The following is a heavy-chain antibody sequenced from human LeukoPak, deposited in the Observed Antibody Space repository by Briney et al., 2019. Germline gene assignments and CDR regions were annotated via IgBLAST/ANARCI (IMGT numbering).Heavy chain of an antibody. CDR2: IYHSGST. J-gene: IGHJ5*02. CDR3: ARDGFSSTSCCNWFDP. V-gene: IGHV4-38-2*02. CDR1: GYSISSGYY. D-gene: IGHD2-2*01. Sequence: SETLSLTCAVSGYSISSGYYWGWIRQPPGKGLEWIGSIYHSGSTFYNPSLKSRVTISVDTSKNQFSLKLSSVTAADTAVYYCARDGFSSTSCCNWFDPWGQGTLVTVSS.